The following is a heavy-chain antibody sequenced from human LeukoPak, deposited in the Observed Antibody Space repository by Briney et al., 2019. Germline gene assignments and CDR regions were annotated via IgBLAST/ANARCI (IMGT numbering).Heavy chain of an antibody. CDR3: ARGIVATIGGDC. J-gene: IGHJ4*02. Sequence: GGSLRLSCAASGFTFSSYSMNWVRQAPGKGLEWVSSISSSSSYIYYADSVKGRFTISRDNAKNSLYLQMNSLRAEDTAVYYCARGIVATIGGDCWGQGTLVTVSS. V-gene: IGHV3-21*01. CDR2: ISSSSSYI. CDR1: GFTFSSYS. D-gene: IGHD5-12*01.